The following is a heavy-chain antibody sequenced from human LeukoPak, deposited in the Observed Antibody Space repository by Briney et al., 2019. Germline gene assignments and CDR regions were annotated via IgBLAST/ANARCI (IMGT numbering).Heavy chain of an antibody. CDR1: GFTFSSYS. CDR2: IFSGGST. J-gene: IGHJ3*02. Sequence: TVGSLRLSCAASGFTFSSYSMNWVRQAPGKGLEWVSTIFSGGSTYYADSVKGRFTISRHNSKNTLSLQMNSLRGEDTAVYYCARGDNALDIWGQGTMVTVSS. D-gene: IGHD2-15*01. CDR3: ARGDNALDI. V-gene: IGHV3-53*04.